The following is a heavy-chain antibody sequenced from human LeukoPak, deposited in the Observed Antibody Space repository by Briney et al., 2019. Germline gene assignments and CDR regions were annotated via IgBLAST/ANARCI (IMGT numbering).Heavy chain of an antibody. CDR1: GFIFSSHS. V-gene: IGHV3-21*06. Sequence: GGSLRLSCAASGFIFSSHSVNWVRQAPGKGLEWVSSITGNSNYIYTADSVKGRFTISRDNAKNSLYVQMNSLRVEDTAVYYCARELDYGYMAFDIWGQGTMVTVSS. CDR2: ITGNSNYI. CDR3: ARELDYGYMAFDI. J-gene: IGHJ3*02. D-gene: IGHD4/OR15-4a*01.